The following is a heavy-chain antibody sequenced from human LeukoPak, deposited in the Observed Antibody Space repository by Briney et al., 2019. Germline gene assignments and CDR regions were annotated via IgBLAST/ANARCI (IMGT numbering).Heavy chain of an antibody. Sequence: ASVKVSCKASGGTFSSYAISWVRQAPGQGLEWMGRIIPIFGTANYAQKFQGRVTITTDESTSTAYMELSSLRSEDTAVYYCARDLSTPHRGYSYGFGYWGQGTLVTVSS. CDR1: GGTFSSYA. J-gene: IGHJ4*02. CDR2: IIPIFGTA. CDR3: ARDLSTPHRGYSYGFGY. V-gene: IGHV1-69*05. D-gene: IGHD5-18*01.